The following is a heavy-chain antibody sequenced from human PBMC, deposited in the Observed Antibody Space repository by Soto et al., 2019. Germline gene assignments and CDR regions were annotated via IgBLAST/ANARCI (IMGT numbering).Heavy chain of an antibody. CDR3: AARRGYDFWNGYYTGAFDI. V-gene: IGHV3-53*01. D-gene: IGHD3-3*01. Sequence: PGGSLRLSCAASGFTVSSNYMSWVRQAPGKGLEWVSVIYSGGSTYYADSVKGRFTISRDNSKNTLYLQMNSLRAEDTAVYYCAARRGYDFWNGYYTGAFDIWGQGTMDTVSS. CDR1: GFTVSSNY. J-gene: IGHJ3*02. CDR2: IYSGGST.